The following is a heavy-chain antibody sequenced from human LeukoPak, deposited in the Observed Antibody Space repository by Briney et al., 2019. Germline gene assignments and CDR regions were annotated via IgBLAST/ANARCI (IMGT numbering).Heavy chain of an antibody. CDR3: AREEYGGYFDY. CDR1: GYTFTNYY. D-gene: IGHD2-21*01. CDR2: INPTGTGT. V-gene: IGHV1-46*01. Sequence: AAVTVSFKASGYTFTNYYMHWVRQAPGQGLEWMGLINPTGTGTNYAQKFRGRVTITRDTSTTTVYMELSSLTSEDTAVYYCAREEYGGYFDYWGQGTLVTVSS. J-gene: IGHJ4*02.